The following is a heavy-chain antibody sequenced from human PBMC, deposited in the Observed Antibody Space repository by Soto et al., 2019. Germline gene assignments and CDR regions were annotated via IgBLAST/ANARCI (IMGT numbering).Heavy chain of an antibody. D-gene: IGHD5-18*01. CDR1: GFTFSNYA. V-gene: IGHV3-30-3*01. Sequence: QVQLVESGGGVVQPGRSLRLSCAASGFTFSNYAMHWVRQAQGKGLEWVAVIRYDASTEYNADSVRGRFTISRDNSKNTLYLQTNSLRDEDTAVYYCARDGGSYSNVYGAFDIWGQGAMVTVSS. CDR3: ARDGGSYSNVYGAFDI. J-gene: IGHJ3*02. CDR2: IRYDASTE.